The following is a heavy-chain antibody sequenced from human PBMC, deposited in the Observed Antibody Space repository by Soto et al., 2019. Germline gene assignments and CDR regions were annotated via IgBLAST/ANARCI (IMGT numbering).Heavy chain of an antibody. CDR1: GGTFSSYA. D-gene: IGHD6-13*01. CDR2: IIPIFGTA. CDR3: ARGATHRIAAAGYHYYYGMDV. Sequence: QVQLVQSGAEVKKPGSSVKVSCKASGGTFSSYAISWVRQAPGQGLEWMGGIIPIFGTANYAQKFQGRVTITADESTSTAYMELSSLRSEDTAVYYCARGATHRIAAAGYHYYYGMDVWGQGTTVTVSS. V-gene: IGHV1-69*01. J-gene: IGHJ6*02.